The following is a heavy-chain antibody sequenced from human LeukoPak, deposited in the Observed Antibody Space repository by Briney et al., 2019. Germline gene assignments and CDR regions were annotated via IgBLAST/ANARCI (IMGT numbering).Heavy chain of an antibody. V-gene: IGHV4-59*01. D-gene: IGHD4-17*01. CDR2: MYNSGST. CDR1: GGSISGSY. CDR3: ARGIESYGDYGY. J-gene: IGHJ4*02. Sequence: PSETLSLTCTVSGGSISGSYWSWIRQPPGKGLEWIAYMYNSGSTNYNPSLKSRVTISINTSKNQFSLKLSSLTAADTAIYYCARGIESYGDYGYWGQGILVTVSS.